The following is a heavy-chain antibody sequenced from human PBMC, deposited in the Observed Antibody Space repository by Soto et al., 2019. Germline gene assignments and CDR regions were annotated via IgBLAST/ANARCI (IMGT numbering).Heavy chain of an antibody. J-gene: IGHJ4*02. Sequence: LQTKSVPCGVDCGYCVGFYGRRIRQTPGKGLEWIGEINHSGSTNYNPSLKSRVTISVDTSKNQFSLKLSSVTAADTAVYYCARGGHRVLRFLEWLPYYFDYWGQGTLVTVSS. D-gene: IGHD3-3*01. V-gene: IGHV4-34*01. CDR3: ARGGHRVLRFLEWLPYYFDY. CDR2: INHSGST. CDR1: CGYCVGFY.